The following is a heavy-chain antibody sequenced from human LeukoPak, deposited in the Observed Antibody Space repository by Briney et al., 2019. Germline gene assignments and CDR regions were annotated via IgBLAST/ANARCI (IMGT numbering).Heavy chain of an antibody. CDR3: AKISLELPDY. Sequence: GGALRLSCAGSGFTFSSYAMSGVGQAPGKGLEGVSAISGSGGSTYYADSVKRQFTISRDNSKNTLYLQMNSLRAEDTAVYYCAKISLELPDYWGQGTLATVSS. D-gene: IGHD1-7*01. CDR1: GFTFSSYA. CDR2: ISGSGGST. J-gene: IGHJ4*02. V-gene: IGHV3-23*01.